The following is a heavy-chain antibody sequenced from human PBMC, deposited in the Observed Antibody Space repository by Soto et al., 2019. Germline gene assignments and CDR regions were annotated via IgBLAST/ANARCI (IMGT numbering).Heavy chain of an antibody. Sequence: ASVKVSCKASGYTFTSYAMHWVRQAPGQRLEWMGWINAGNGNTKYSQKFQGRVTITRDTSASTAYMELSSLRSEDTAVYYCAKSRIYYYYDSSGHPTVIDYWGQGTLVTVSS. CDR1: GYTFTSYA. D-gene: IGHD3-22*01. CDR2: INAGNGNT. J-gene: IGHJ4*02. V-gene: IGHV1-3*01. CDR3: AKSRIYYYYDSSGHPTVIDY.